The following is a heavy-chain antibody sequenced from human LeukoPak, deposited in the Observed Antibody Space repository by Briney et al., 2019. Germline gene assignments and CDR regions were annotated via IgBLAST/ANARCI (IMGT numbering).Heavy chain of an antibody. V-gene: IGHV6-1*01. Sequence: SQTLSLTCAISGDSVSSNSAACNWIRQSPSRGLEWLGRTYYRSRWYNDYAVFVRSRITINPDTSKNHFSLQLNSVTPEDTAVYYCARATSIAVAGGFDYWGQGTLVTVSS. CDR2: TYYRSRWYN. CDR1: GDSVSSNSAA. D-gene: IGHD6-19*01. J-gene: IGHJ4*02. CDR3: ARATSIAVAGGFDY.